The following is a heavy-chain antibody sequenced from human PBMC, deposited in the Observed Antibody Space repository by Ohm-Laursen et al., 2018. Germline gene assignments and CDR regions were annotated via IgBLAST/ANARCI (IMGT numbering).Heavy chain of an antibody. D-gene: IGHD1-20*01. CDR1: GFTFDDYA. J-gene: IGHJ4*02. CDR2: ISWNSGSI. CDR3: ASSRVTGFVISLPY. Sequence: SSLRLSCAASGFTFDDYAMHWVRQAPGKGLEWVSGISWNSGSIGYADSVKGRFTISRDNAKNSLYLQMNSLRAEDTAVYYCASSRVTGFVISLPYWGQGTLVTVSS. V-gene: IGHV3-9*01.